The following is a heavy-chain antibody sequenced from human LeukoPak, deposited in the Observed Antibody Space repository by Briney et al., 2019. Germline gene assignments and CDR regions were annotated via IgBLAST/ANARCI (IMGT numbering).Heavy chain of an antibody. Sequence: GGSLRLSCAASGFTFSSYAMSWVRQDPGKALEWVSAISGSGGSTYYADSVKGRFTISRDNSKNTLYLQMNSLRAEDTAVYYCAKDHRVWFGEFHNWFDPWGQGTLVTVSS. J-gene: IGHJ5*02. D-gene: IGHD3-10*01. CDR3: AKDHRVWFGEFHNWFDP. V-gene: IGHV3-23*01. CDR2: ISGSGGST. CDR1: GFTFSSYA.